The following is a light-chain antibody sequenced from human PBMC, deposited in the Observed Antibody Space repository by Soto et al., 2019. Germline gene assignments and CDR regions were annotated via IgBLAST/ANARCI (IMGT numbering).Light chain of an antibody. CDR3: QSYDSSLSGLV. J-gene: IGLJ2*01. V-gene: IGLV1-40*01. CDR2: GNN. CDR1: SSNIGADYD. Sequence: QSVLTQPPSVSGAPGQRVTVSCTGSSSNIGADYDVHWYQQLPGTAPQLLIYGNNNRPSGLPDRFSGSKSGTSASLAVTGLQAEDEADYYCQSYDSSLSGLVFGGGTKLTVL.